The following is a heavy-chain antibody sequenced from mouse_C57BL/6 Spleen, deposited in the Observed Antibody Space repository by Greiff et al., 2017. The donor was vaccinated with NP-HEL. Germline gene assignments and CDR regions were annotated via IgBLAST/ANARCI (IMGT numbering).Heavy chain of an antibody. CDR3: TRRDYGSLDY. Sequence: VQLQQPGAELVRPGSSVKLSCKASGYTFTSYWMHWVKQRPIQGLEWIGNIYPSDSETHYNHKFKDKATLTVDKSSSTAYMQLSSLTSEDSAVYYCTRRDYGSLDYWGQGTTLTVSS. CDR2: IYPSDSET. J-gene: IGHJ2*01. CDR1: GYTFTSYW. D-gene: IGHD1-1*01. V-gene: IGHV1-52*01.